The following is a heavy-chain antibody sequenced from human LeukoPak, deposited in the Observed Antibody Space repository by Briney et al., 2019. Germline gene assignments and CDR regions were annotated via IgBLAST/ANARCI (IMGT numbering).Heavy chain of an antibody. Sequence: SVKVSCKASGGTFSSYAISWVRQAPGQGLEWMGRIIPILGIANYAQKFQGRVTITADKSTSTAYMELSSLRSEDTAVYYCAAGGNRGYYYYYMDVWGKGTTVTVSS. CDR2: IIPILGIA. J-gene: IGHJ6*03. CDR3: AAGGNRGYYYYYMDV. CDR1: GGTFSSYA. D-gene: IGHD4-23*01. V-gene: IGHV1-69*04.